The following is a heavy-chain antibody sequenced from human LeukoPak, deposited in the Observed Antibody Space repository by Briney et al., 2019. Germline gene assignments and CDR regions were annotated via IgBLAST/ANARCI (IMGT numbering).Heavy chain of an antibody. Sequence: GGSLRLSCAASGFTFSSYAMHWVRQAPGKGLEWVAVISYDGSNKYYADSVKGRFTISRDNSKNTLYLQMNSLRAEDTAVYYCAKTKEWGQGTLVTVSS. J-gene: IGHJ4*02. CDR2: ISYDGSNK. CDR1: GFTFSSYA. V-gene: IGHV3-30-3*02. CDR3: AKTKE.